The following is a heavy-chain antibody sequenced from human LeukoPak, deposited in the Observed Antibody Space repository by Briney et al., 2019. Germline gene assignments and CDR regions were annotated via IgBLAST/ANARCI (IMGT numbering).Heavy chain of an antibody. CDR3: ARVSYGYYYYYGMDV. J-gene: IGHJ6*02. CDR2: IYTSGST. D-gene: IGHD5-18*01. CDR1: VGSISSYY. V-gene: IGHV4-4*07. Sequence: SETLSLTCTVSVGSISSYYWRWLRQPAGKGLEWIGRIYTSGSTNYNPSLKSRVTMSVDTSKNQFSLKLSSVTAADTAVYYCARVSYGYYYYYGMDVWGQGTTVTVSS.